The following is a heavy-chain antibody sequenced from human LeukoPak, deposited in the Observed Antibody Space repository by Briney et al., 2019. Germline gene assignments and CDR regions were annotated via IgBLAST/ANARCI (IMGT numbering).Heavy chain of an antibody. V-gene: IGHV3-7*03. J-gene: IGHJ6*02. D-gene: IGHD3-16*01. CDR3: ARGGGLDV. Sequence: GGSLRLSCAASGFTFSSYWMNWARQAPGKGLEWVATINHNGNVNYYVDSVKGRFTISRDNAKNSLYLQMSNLRAEGTAVYFCARGGGLDVWGQGATVTVSS. CDR2: INHNGNVN. CDR1: GFTFSSYW.